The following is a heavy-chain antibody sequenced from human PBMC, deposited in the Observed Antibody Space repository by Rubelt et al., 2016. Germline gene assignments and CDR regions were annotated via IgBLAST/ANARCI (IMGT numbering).Heavy chain of an antibody. J-gene: IGHJ6*02. CDR3: ARRISGSYSNYYYYGMDV. Sequence: QVQLQQWGAGLLKPSETLSLTCAVYGGSFSGYYWSWIRQPPGQGLEWIGEINHSGSTNYNPSLKWSVTISVDTSKNQFSLRLSSVTAPDTAVYSCARRISGSYSNYYYYGMDVWGQGTTVTVSS. D-gene: IGHD1-26*01. CDR1: GGSFSGYY. CDR2: INHSGST. V-gene: IGHV4-34*01.